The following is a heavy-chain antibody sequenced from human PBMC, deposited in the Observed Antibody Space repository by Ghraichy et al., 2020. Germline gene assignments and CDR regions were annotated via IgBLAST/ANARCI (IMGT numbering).Heavy chain of an antibody. CDR3: TRGSSGSFVFDS. CDR2: VRSKTNSYAT. CDR1: GFTFSDSA. D-gene: IGHD6-19*01. V-gene: IGHV3-73*01. Sequence: ESLNISCAASGFTFSDSAMHWVRQASGKGLEWVGRVRSKTNSYATAYAASVTGRFTISRDDSKNTAYLQMNSLKTEDTAVYYCTRGSSGSFVFDSWGQGTLVTVSS. J-gene: IGHJ4*02.